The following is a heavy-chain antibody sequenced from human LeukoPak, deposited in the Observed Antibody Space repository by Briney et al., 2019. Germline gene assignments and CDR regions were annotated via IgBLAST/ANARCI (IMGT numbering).Heavy chain of an antibody. Sequence: GGSLRLSCAASGFTFSSNYMSWVRQAPGKGLEWVSIIYSGGNTYYADSVKGRFTISRDNSKNTLYLQMNSLRAEDTAVYYCARGLLASGDYWGQGTLVTVSS. CDR1: GFTFSSNY. D-gene: IGHD3-3*02. J-gene: IGHJ4*02. CDR3: ARGLLASGDY. V-gene: IGHV3-53*01. CDR2: IYSGGNT.